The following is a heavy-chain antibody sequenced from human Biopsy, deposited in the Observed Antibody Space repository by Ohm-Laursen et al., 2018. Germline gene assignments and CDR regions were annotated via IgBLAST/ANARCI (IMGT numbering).Heavy chain of an antibody. CDR3: VKDGGQTAPYSFDV. J-gene: IGHJ3*01. V-gene: IGHV3-33*06. Sequence: SLRLSCSASGFTFSDHNMHWVRQAPGKGLEWVAFIWSSATYKAYADSVKGRFTVSRVNSKNTAYLQMNSLSADDTAIYSCVKDGGQTAPYSFDVWGQGTMVTVSS. CDR1: GFTFSDHN. D-gene: IGHD3-16*01. CDR2: IWSSATYK.